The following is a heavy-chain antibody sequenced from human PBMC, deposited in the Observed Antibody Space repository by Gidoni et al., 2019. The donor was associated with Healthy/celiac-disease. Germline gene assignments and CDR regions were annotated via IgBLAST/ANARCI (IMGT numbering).Heavy chain of an antibody. CDR2: ISSSSSYI. J-gene: IGHJ4*02. V-gene: IGHV3-21*01. D-gene: IGHD1-20*01. CDR1: GFTFSSHS. Sequence: EVQLVESGGGLVTPGGSLSLSCAASGFTFSSHSMNWVRQAPGKGLEWVSSISSSSSYIYYADSVKGRFTISRDNAKNSLYLQMNSLRAEDTAVYYCARDPRGKHNWSSTPHYWGQGTLVTVSS. CDR3: ARDPRGKHNWSSTPHY.